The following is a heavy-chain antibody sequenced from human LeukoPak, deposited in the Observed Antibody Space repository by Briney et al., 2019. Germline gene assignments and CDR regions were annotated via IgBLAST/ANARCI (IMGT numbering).Heavy chain of an antibody. Sequence: GGSLRLSCAASGFTFSSYAMHWVRQAPSKWLEWEAVISYDGSNKYNADSVKGRFTISRGNSKNTLYQQMNSLRAEDTAVYYCARDNNDILAGYIDYWGQGTLVTVSS. CDR1: GFTFSSYA. CDR3: ARDNNDILAGYIDY. D-gene: IGHD3-9*01. CDR2: ISYDGSNK. J-gene: IGHJ4*02. V-gene: IGHV3-30*04.